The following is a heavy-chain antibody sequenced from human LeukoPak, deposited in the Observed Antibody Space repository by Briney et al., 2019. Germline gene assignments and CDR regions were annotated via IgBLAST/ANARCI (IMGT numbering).Heavy chain of an antibody. CDR1: GFTFDDYA. V-gene: IGHV3-9*01. J-gene: IGHJ5*02. D-gene: IGHD3-16*01. CDR3: AKDAQPRSRWFDP. CDR2: ISWNSGSI. Sequence: PGRSLRLSCAASGFTFDDYAMHWVRQAPGKGLEWVSGISWNSGSIGYADSVKGRFTISRDNAKNSLYLQMNTLRAEDTAMYYCAKDAQPRSRWFDPWGQGTLVTVSS.